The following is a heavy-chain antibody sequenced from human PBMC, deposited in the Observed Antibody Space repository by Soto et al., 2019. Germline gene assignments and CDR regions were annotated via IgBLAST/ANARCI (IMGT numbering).Heavy chain of an antibody. J-gene: IGHJ6*02. CDR2: IDPSDSYT. CDR3: ARRFSVGMDV. Sequence: HGESRKISCKGSGYSFTSYWISWVRQMPGKGLEWMGRIDPSDSYTNYSPSFQGHVTISADKSISTAYLQWSSLKASDTAMYYCARRFSVGMDVWGQGPKVTVSS. V-gene: IGHV5-10-1*01. D-gene: IGHD6-19*01. CDR1: GYSFTSYW.